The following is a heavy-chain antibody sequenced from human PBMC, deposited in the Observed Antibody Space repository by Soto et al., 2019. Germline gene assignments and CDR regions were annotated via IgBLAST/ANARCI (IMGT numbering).Heavy chain of an antibody. D-gene: IGHD1-26*01. V-gene: IGHV4-31*03. Sequence: TRSLTCTVSGGSISSGGYYWSWIRQHPGKGLEWIGYIYYSGSTYYNPSLKSRVTISVDTSKNQFSLKLSSVTAADTAVYYCARDSVGATSYFDYWGQGTLVTAPQ. CDR1: GGSISSGGYY. CDR2: IYYSGST. J-gene: IGHJ4*02. CDR3: ARDSVGATSYFDY.